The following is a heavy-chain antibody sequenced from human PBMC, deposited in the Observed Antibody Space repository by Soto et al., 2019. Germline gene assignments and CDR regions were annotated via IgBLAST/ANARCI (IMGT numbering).Heavy chain of an antibody. V-gene: IGHV6-1*01. CDR2: TYYRSKWYN. Sequence: QSQTLSLTCAISGDSVSSNSAAWNWIRQSPSRGLEWLGRTYYRSKWYNDYAVSVKSRITINPDTSKNQFSLQLNSVTPEDTAVYYCARDLNHSPEPYYYYGMDVWGQGTTVTVSS. J-gene: IGHJ6*02. CDR3: ARDLNHSPEPYYYYGMDV. CDR1: GDSVSSNSAA. D-gene: IGHD1-1*01.